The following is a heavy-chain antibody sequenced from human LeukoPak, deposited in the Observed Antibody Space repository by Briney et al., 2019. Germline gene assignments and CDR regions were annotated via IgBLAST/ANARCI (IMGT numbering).Heavy chain of an antibody. CDR1: GFTFSSYS. CDR3: ARDLNYYFDY. D-gene: IGHD1-7*01. CDR2: ISSSSYI. V-gene: IGHV3-21*01. Sequence: GGSLRLSCAASGFTFSSYSMNWVRQAPGKGLEWVSSISSSSYIYYADSVKGRFTISRDNSKNTLYLQMNSLRTEDAAVYYCARDLNYYFDYWGQGTLVTVSS. J-gene: IGHJ4*02.